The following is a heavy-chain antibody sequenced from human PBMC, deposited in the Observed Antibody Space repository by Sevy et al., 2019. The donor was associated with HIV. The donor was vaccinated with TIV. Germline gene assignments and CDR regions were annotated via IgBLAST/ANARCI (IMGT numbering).Heavy chain of an antibody. D-gene: IGHD6-13*01. Sequence: GGSLRLSCAASGFTVSSNYMGWFRRAPGKGLEWSSVFYSGGSTYYADSVKGRFTISRDNSKNTLYLQMNSLRAEDTAVYYCARDSGYSSSWYYFDYWGQGTLVTVSS. CDR2: FYSGGST. J-gene: IGHJ4*02. CDR3: ARDSGYSSSWYYFDY. V-gene: IGHV3-53*01. CDR1: GFTVSSNY.